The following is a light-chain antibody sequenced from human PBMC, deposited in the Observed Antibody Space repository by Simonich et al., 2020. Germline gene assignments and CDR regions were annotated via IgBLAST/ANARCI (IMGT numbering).Light chain of an antibody. CDR3: QQSYSTPRT. Sequence: DIQTTQSPSSLSASVGDRVTITCQASQDISNYLNWYQQKPGKAPKLLIYDASNLETGVPSRFSGSGSGTDFTFTISSLQPEDIATYYCQQSYSTPRTFGQGTKVEIK. CDR1: QDISNY. J-gene: IGKJ1*01. V-gene: IGKV1-33*01. CDR2: DAS.